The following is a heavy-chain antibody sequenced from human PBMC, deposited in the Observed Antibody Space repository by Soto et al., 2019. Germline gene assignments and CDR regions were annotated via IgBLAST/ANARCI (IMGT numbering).Heavy chain of an antibody. Sequence: ASVKVSCKASGYTFTNYAIHWVRQAPGQSLEWMGWINAGAGNTQYSQKFQGRVTITRDTSATTAYMELNSLRSEDTAVYYCARERSSGWLSYWGQGTLVTVSS. CDR3: ARERSSGWLSY. V-gene: IGHV1-3*01. CDR2: INAGAGNT. J-gene: IGHJ4*02. CDR1: GYTFTNYA. D-gene: IGHD6-19*01.